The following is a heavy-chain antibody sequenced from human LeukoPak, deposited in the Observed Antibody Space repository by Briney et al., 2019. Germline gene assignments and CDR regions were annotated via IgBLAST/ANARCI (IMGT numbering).Heavy chain of an antibody. V-gene: IGHV3-23*01. D-gene: IGHD6-13*01. J-gene: IGHJ3*02. CDR2: ISGSGAST. Sequence: GGSLRLSCAASGFTFSSYAMNWVRQAPGKGLEWVSGISGSGASTYYADSVKGRFTISRDNSKNTLYVQMNSLRADDTAVYYCAKGQRHSSSWYGPDAFDIWGQGTMVTVSS. CDR3: AKGQRHSSSWYGPDAFDI. CDR1: GFTFSSYA.